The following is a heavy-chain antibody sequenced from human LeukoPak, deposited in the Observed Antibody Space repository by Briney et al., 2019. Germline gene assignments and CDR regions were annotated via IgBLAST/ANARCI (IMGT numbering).Heavy chain of an antibody. J-gene: IGHJ4*02. CDR1: GGSISSYY. V-gene: IGHV4-59*08. CDR2: IHYSGST. CDR3: VSPRGFSYGYFDY. Sequence: SETLPLTCTVSGGSISSYYWSWIRQPPGKGLEWIGYIHYSGSTSYNPSLKSRVTISADTSKNQFSLTLGSVSATDTAVYYCVSPRGFSYGYFDYWGQGTLVTVSS. D-gene: IGHD5-18*01.